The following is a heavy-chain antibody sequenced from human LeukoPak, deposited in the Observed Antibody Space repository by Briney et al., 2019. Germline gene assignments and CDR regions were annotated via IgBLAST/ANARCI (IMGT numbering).Heavy chain of an antibody. Sequence: SPTLSLTYAVSGDSVSDNSASWNWLRQSPSGGLEWLGRTYYRSKWSNDYAHSVKSRITINPDTSKNEFSLQLDSVTPEDTAVYYCARDPDSSSEWGPFDYWGQGTLVTVSS. J-gene: IGHJ4*02. D-gene: IGHD6-6*01. CDR1: GDSVSDNSAS. CDR3: ARDPDSSSEWGPFDY. CDR2: TYYRSKWSN. V-gene: IGHV6-1*01.